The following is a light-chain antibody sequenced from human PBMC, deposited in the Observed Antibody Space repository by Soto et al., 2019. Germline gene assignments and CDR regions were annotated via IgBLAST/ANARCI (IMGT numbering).Light chain of an antibody. CDR2: CAS. J-gene: IGKJ3*01. V-gene: IGKV3-20*01. CDR1: QSVSSSY. CDR3: QQYGSSPLFT. Sequence: EIVLTQSPGTLSLSPGERATLSCRASQSVSSSYLAWYQQKPGQAPRLLIYCASSRATGIPDRFSGSGSGTDFTLTIRRLEPQDFAVYYCQQYGSSPLFTFGPGTKVDIK.